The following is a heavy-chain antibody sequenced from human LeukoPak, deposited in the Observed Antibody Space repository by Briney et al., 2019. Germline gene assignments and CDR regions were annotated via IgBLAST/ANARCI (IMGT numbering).Heavy chain of an antibody. CDR3: ARYSASYPD. J-gene: IGHJ4*02. CDR1: GLTVSANY. D-gene: IGHD1-26*01. V-gene: IGHV3-66*01. Sequence: PGRSLRLSCAASGLTVSANYMSWVRQAPGKGLEWVSLIYSAGTTYYADSVKGRFTISRDTSKNTLYLQMDSLKAEDTAFYYCARYSASYPDWGQGTLVTASS. CDR2: IYSAGTT.